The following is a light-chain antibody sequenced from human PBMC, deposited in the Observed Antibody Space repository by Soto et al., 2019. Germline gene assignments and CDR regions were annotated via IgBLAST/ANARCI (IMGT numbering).Light chain of an antibody. CDR3: TSWTTSTTMI. V-gene: IGLV2-14*03. CDR1: SSDIGAYNY. CDR2: DVN. J-gene: IGLJ2*01. Sequence: QSALTQPASVSGSPGQSITISCTGTSSDIGAYNYVSWYQQHPGKAPKLMIYDVNIRPSGVSNRFSGSKSGNTASLTISGLQAEDEADYYCTSWTTSTTMIFGGGTKLPGL.